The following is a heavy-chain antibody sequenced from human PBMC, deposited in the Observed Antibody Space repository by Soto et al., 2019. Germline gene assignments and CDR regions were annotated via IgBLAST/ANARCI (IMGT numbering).Heavy chain of an antibody. CDR2: IYNDGRT. Sequence: VGSLQHSCAVSGFPVNNSYLSWVRQAPGTGPEWISVIYNDGRTDYAESVRGRFTVSRDTFKNTVYLQMNTLRAEDTARYYCTRDSSYYGAGRGVLDYWGLGTPVTVSS. D-gene: IGHD3-10*01. CDR3: TRDSSYYGAGRGVLDY. V-gene: IGHV3-66*01. CDR1: GFPVNNSY. J-gene: IGHJ4*02.